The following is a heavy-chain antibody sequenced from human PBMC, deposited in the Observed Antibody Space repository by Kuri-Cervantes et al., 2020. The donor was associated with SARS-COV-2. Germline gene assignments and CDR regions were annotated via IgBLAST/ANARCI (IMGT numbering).Heavy chain of an antibody. V-gene: IGHV3-48*04. J-gene: IGHJ6*03. D-gene: IGHD2-15*01. CDR2: ISSSSSTI. CDR1: GFTFSSYS. CDR3: ARDSQVATTNYVYYYYMDV. Sequence: GESLKISCAASGFTFSSYSMNWVRQAPGKGLEWVSYISSSSSTIYYADSVKGRFTISRDNAKNSLYLQMNSLRVDDTAVYFCARDSQVATTNYVYYYYMDVWGKGTTVTVSS.